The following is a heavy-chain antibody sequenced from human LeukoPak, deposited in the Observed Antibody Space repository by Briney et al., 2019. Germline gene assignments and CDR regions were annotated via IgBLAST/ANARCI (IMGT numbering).Heavy chain of an antibody. CDR1: GGTFSSYA. V-gene: IGHV1-69*06. Sequence: SVKVSCKASGGTFSSYALSWVRQAPGQGLEWMGGLIPIFGTANYAQKFQGRVTITADKSTSTAYMELSSLRSEDTAVYYCARLGYCSSTSCPYYFDYWGQGTLVTVSS. CDR3: ARLGYCSSTSCPYYFDY. CDR2: LIPIFGTA. J-gene: IGHJ4*02. D-gene: IGHD2-2*01.